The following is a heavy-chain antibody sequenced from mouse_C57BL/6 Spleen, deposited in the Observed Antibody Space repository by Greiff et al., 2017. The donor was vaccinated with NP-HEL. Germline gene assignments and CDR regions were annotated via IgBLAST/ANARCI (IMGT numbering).Heavy chain of an antibody. Sequence: VQLQQSGPELVKPGASVKISCKASGYTFTDYYMNWVKQSHGKSLEWIGDINPNNGGTSYNQKFKGKATLTVDKSSSTAYMELRSLTSEDSAVYYCARWTIYYYGSSYEEYFDYWGQGTTLTVSS. CDR2: INPNNGGT. V-gene: IGHV1-26*01. CDR1: GYTFTDYY. CDR3: ARWTIYYYGSSYEEYFDY. J-gene: IGHJ2*01. D-gene: IGHD1-1*01.